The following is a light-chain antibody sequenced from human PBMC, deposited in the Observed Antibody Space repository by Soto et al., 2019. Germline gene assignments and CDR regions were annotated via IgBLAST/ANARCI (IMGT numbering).Light chain of an antibody. Sequence: EIVLTQSPGPLSLSPGERATLSCRAIQSVSSSYLAWYQQKPGQAPRLLIYDASNRATGIPARFSGSGSGTDFTLTISRLEPEDFAVYYCQQYGSSPRITFGQGTRLEIK. CDR2: DAS. V-gene: IGKV3-20*01. J-gene: IGKJ5*01. CDR1: QSVSSSY. CDR3: QQYGSSPRIT.